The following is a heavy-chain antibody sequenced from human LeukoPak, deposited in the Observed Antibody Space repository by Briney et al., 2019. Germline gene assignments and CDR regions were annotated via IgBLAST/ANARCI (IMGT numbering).Heavy chain of an antibody. Sequence: GGSLRLSCSASGFTFSSYAMHWVRQAPGKGLEYVSSITSNGGSTYYADSVKGRVTISRDNSKNTLYLQMSNLRAEDTALYYCLRDLTGAGDYWGQGTLVTVSS. J-gene: IGHJ4*02. CDR3: LRDLTGAGDY. CDR2: ITSNGGST. CDR1: GFTFSSYA. V-gene: IGHV3-64D*06. D-gene: IGHD3-10*01.